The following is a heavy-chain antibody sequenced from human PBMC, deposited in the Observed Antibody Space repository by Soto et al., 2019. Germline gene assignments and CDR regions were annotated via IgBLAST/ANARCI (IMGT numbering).Heavy chain of an antibody. CDR2: ISGSGGST. Sequence: GGSLRLSCAASGFTFSSYAMSWVRQAPGKGLEWVSAISGSGGSTYYADSVKGRFTISRDNSKNTLYLQMNSLRAEDTAVYYCAKDRVPAAMRIYYYYYYMDVWGKGTTVTVSS. CDR1: GFTFSSYA. CDR3: AKDRVPAAMRIYYYYYYMDV. J-gene: IGHJ6*03. D-gene: IGHD2-2*01. V-gene: IGHV3-23*01.